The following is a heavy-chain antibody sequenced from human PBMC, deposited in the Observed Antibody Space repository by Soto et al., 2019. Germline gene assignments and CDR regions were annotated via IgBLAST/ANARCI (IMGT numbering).Heavy chain of an antibody. V-gene: IGHV4-59*12. J-gene: IGHJ5*02. D-gene: IGHD3-10*01. CDR3: ASRWFGELLYPSYNWFDA. Sequence: PSETLSLTCTVSGGSISSYYWSWIRQPPGKGLEWIGYIYYSGSTNYNPSLKSRVTISVDTSKNQFSLKLSSVTAADTAVYYCASRWFGELLYPSYNWFDAWGQGTLVTVSS. CDR2: IYYSGST. CDR1: GGSISSYY.